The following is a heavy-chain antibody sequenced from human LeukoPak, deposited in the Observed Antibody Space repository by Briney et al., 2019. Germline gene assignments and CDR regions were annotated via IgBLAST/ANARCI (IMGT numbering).Heavy chain of an antibody. D-gene: IGHD4-17*01. Sequence: GGSLRLSCAASGFTFSNYDMNWVRQAPGKGLEWVSGLSSSGGSTFYADSVKGRFTISRDNSKNTVYLQMNSLRGEDTAIYYCARGVTVTTDFWGQGTLVTVSS. CDR3: ARGVTVTTDF. CDR2: LSSSGGST. V-gene: IGHV3-23*01. J-gene: IGHJ4*02. CDR1: GFTFSNYD.